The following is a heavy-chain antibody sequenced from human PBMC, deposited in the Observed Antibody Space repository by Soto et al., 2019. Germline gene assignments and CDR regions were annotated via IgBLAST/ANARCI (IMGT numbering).Heavy chain of an antibody. CDR2: ISYDGSNK. CDR1: GFTFSSYG. CDR3: AKDPTIFGPNYYMDV. V-gene: IGHV3-30*18. J-gene: IGHJ6*03. Sequence: GGSLRLSCAASGFTFSSYGMHWVRQAPGKGLEWVAVISYDGSNKYYADSVKGRFTISRDNSKNTLYLQMNSLRAEDTAVYYCAKDPTIFGPNYYMDVWGKGTTVTVSS. D-gene: IGHD3-3*01.